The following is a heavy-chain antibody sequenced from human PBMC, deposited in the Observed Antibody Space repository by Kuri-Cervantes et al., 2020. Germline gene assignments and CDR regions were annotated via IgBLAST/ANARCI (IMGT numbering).Heavy chain of an antibody. CDR2: IYYSGST. CDR1: GGSISSSSYY. J-gene: IGHJ6*02. Sequence: SETLSLTCTVSGGSISSSSYYWGWIRQPPGKRLGWIGSIYYSGSTYYNPSLKSRVTISVDTSKNQFSLKLSSVTAADTAVYYCAKAKQWLVLCMDVWGQGTTVTVSS. D-gene: IGHD6-19*01. CDR3: AKAKQWLVLCMDV. V-gene: IGHV4-39*01.